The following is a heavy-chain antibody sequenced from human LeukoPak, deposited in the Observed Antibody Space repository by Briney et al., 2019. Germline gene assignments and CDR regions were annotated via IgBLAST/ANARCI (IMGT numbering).Heavy chain of an antibody. V-gene: IGHV4-34*01. Sequence: SSETLSLTCAVYGGFFSGHYWSWIRQPPGKGLEWIGEINHSGSTNYNPSLKSRVTISVDTSKNQFSLKLSSVTAADTAVYYCAAGWSARYNWFDPWGQGTLVTVSS. CDR2: INHSGST. CDR1: GGFFSGHY. D-gene: IGHD6-19*01. J-gene: IGHJ5*02. CDR3: AAGWSARYNWFDP.